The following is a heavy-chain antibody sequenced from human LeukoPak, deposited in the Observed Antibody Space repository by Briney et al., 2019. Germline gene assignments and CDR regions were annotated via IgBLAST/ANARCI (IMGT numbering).Heavy chain of an antibody. CDR3: ARSRLLLDY. Sequence: ASVKVSCKASGYTXITCYMHWVRQAPGQWLEWMGIINPSGGSTSYAQKFQGRATMTGDTSTSTVYMELSSLRSEDTAVYYCARSRLLLDYWGQGTLVTVSS. V-gene: IGHV1-46*01. CDR1: GYTXITCY. D-gene: IGHD2-21*02. CDR2: INPSGGST. J-gene: IGHJ4*02.